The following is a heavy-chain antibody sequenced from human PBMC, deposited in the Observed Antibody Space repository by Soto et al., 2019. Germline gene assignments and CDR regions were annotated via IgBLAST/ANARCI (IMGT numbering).Heavy chain of an antibody. V-gene: IGHV3-15*07. CDR3: TTDSYITSIIVRFDY. CDR1: GFPISNAW. D-gene: IGHD3-22*01. CDR2: VKSKNDGGTT. J-gene: IGHJ4*01. Sequence: GGSKRLSCAASGFPISNAWINWVRQDTGKGLEWVGRVKSKNDGGTTDFAAPVKGRFAISRDDSKNMVYLEMNSLQTEDTAIYYCTTDSYITSIIVRFDYWGHGTLVTVSS.